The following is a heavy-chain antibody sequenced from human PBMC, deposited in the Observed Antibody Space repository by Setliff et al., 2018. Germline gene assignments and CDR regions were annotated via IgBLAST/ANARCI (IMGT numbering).Heavy chain of an antibody. Sequence: PSETLSLTCTVSGGSISSASYYWSWIRQPAGKGLEWIGHIYTSGTANYNPSLKSRVTISIDTSKNQFSLTLNSVTAADTAVYYCVRDSSYYGPDYWGQGTLVTVSS. CDR3: VRDSSYYGPDY. D-gene: IGHD1-26*01. CDR2: IYTSGTA. CDR1: GGSISSASYY. V-gene: IGHV4-61*09. J-gene: IGHJ4*02.